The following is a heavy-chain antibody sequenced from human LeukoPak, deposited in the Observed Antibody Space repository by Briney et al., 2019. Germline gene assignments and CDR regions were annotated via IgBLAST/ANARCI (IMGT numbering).Heavy chain of an antibody. V-gene: IGHV4-59*12. CDR1: GGSISSYF. CDR3: ARLGTAHWFDP. CDR2: TSYSGST. J-gene: IGHJ5*02. Sequence: TSETLSLTCTVSGGSISSYFWSWIRQPPGKGLEWIGYTSYSGSTNYSPSLKSRVTISVDTSKNQFSLKLSSVTAADTAVYYCARLGTAHWFDPWGQGTLVTVSS. D-gene: IGHD3-16*01.